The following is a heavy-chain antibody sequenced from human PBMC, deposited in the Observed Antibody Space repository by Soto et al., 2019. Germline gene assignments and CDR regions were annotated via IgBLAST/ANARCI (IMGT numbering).Heavy chain of an antibody. CDR2: INPSGGST. CDR1: GYTFASYY. D-gene: IGHD6-13*01. J-gene: IGHJ3*02. CDR3: ASSSSWLDAFDI. Sequence: ASVKVSCTASGYTFASYYMHWVRQAPGQGLEWMGIINPSGGSTSYAQKFQGRVTMTRDMSTSTVYMELSSLRSEDTAVYYCASSSSWLDAFDIWGQGTMVTVSS. V-gene: IGHV1-46*01.